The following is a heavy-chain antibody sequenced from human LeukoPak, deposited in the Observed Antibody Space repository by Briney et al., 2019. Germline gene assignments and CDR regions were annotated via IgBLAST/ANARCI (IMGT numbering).Heavy chain of an antibody. J-gene: IGHJ3*02. V-gene: IGHV1-46*01. Sequence: GASVKVSCKASGYTFTSYYMHWVRQAPGQGLEWMGIINPSGGSTSYAQKFQGRVTMTRDMSTSTVYMELSSLRSDDTAVYYCAADRYYDILTGYFGAFDIWGQGTMVTVSS. CDR2: INPSGGST. CDR3: AADRYYDILTGYFGAFDI. CDR1: GYTFTSYY. D-gene: IGHD3-9*01.